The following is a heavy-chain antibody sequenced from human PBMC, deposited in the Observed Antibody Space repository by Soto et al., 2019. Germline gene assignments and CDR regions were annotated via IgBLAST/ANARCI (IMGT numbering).Heavy chain of an antibody. CDR3: AKDYLRWAQY. D-gene: IGHD1-26*01. J-gene: IGHJ4*02. CDR2: ISGSGST. V-gene: IGHV3-23*01. Sequence: LXLSCAASGFTFSDYVMSWVRQAPGKGLEWFSAISGSGSTFYADSVKGRFTISRDNSKNTLYLQMNSLRAEDTAVYYCAKDYLRWAQYWGQGTLVTVSS. CDR1: GFTFSDYV.